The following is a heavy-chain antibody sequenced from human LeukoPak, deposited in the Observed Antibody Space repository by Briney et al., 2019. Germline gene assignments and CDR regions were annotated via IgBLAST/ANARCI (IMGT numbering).Heavy chain of an antibody. Sequence: PGRSLRLSCAASGFAFSTSTMHWVRQAPGKGPGWVSVISYDETHKYYSDSVKGRFTISRDNSKNTLYLQMNSLRAEATAVYYCARDLYGSGNYFYYGMDVWGQGTTVTVSS. V-gene: IGHV3-30*04. CDR1: GFAFSTST. CDR2: ISYDETHK. D-gene: IGHD3-10*01. CDR3: ARDLYGSGNYFYYGMDV. J-gene: IGHJ6*02.